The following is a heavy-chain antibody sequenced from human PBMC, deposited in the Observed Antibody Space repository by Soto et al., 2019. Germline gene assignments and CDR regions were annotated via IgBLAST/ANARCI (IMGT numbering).Heavy chain of an antibody. CDR2: ISWNSGSI. V-gene: IGHV3-9*01. D-gene: IGHD3-3*01. J-gene: IGHJ5*02. CDR1: GFTFDDYA. CDR3: AKEGRFLEWLSYTHWFDP. Sequence: PGGSLRLSCAASGFTFDDYAMHWVRQAPGKGLEWVSGISWNSGSIGYADSVKGRFTISRDNAKNSLYLQMNSLRAEDTALYYCAKEGRFLEWLSYTHWFDPWGQGTLVTVSS.